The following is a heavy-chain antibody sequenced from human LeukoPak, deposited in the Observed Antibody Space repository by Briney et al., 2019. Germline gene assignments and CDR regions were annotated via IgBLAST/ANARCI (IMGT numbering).Heavy chain of an antibody. CDR3: AKGGVDTAMVTLDY. CDR2: INHSGST. J-gene: IGHJ4*02. CDR1: GGSFSGYY. Sequence: PSETLSLTCAVYGGSFSGYYWSWIRQPPGKGLEWIGEINHSGSTNYNPSLKSRVTISVDTSKNQFSLKLSSVTAADTAVYYCAKGGVDTAMVTLDYWGQGTLVTVSS. D-gene: IGHD5-18*01. V-gene: IGHV4-34*01.